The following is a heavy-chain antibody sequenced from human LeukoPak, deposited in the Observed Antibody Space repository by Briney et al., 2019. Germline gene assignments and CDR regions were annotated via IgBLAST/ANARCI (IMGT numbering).Heavy chain of an antibody. CDR2: ISSGSSTI. V-gene: IGHV3-48*04. CDR1: GFTFSSYS. CDR3: ARVIPSVPRWLGMDV. Sequence: GGSLRLSCAASGFTFSSYSMNWVRQAPGKGLEWVSYISSGSSTIYHADSVKGRSTISRDNAKNSLYLQMNSLRAEDTAVYYCARVIPSVPRWLGMDVWGQGTTVTVSS. D-gene: IGHD5-24*01. J-gene: IGHJ6*02.